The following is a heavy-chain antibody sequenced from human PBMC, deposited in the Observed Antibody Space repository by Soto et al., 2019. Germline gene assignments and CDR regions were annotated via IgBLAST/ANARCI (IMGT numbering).Heavy chain of an antibody. CDR3: AKDGLGYCTNGVCFGDY. D-gene: IGHD2-8*01. CDR2: ISGSGGST. V-gene: IGHV3-23*01. CDR1: GFRFSDYA. Sequence: GGSLRLSCSVSGFRFSDYAMHWVRQAPGKGLEWVSAISGSGGSTYYADSVKGRFTISRDNSKNTLYLQMNSLRAEDTAVYYCAKDGLGYCTNGVCFGDYWCQGTLVTVFS. J-gene: IGHJ4*02.